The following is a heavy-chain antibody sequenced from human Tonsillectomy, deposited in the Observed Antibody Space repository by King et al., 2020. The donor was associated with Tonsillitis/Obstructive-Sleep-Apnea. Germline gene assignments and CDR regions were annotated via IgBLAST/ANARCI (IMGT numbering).Heavy chain of an antibody. Sequence: TLKESGPTLVKPTQTLTLTCTFSGFSLSTSGVGVGWIRQPPGKALQWLALIYWDDDKRYSPSLKSRLTITKDTSKNQVVLAMTNMDPVDTATYYCAYRQEYCSSTSCYPYEVGWFDPWGQGTLVTVSS. J-gene: IGHJ5*02. V-gene: IGHV2-5*02. CDR1: GFSLSTSGVG. D-gene: IGHD2-2*01. CDR3: AYRQEYCSSTSCYPYEVGWFDP. CDR2: IYWDDDK.